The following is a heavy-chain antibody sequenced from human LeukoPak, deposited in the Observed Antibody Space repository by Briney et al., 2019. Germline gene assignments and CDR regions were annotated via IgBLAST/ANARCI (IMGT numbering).Heavy chain of an antibody. V-gene: IGHV3-33*01. CDR1: GFNFSSYG. CDR3: GRSHYQDSGGYFYYYYGMDV. D-gene: IGHD3-22*01. Sequence: PGGSLRLSCAASGFNFSSYGMHWVRQAPGKGLEGVAVIWYDGSNKYYADSVKGRFTISRDNSKNTLYLQMNSLRAEDTAVYYCGRSHYQDSGGYFYYYYGMDVWGQGTTATVSS. J-gene: IGHJ6*02. CDR2: IWYDGSNK.